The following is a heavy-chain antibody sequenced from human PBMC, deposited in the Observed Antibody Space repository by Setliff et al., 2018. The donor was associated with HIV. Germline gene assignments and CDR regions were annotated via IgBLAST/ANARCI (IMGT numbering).Heavy chain of an antibody. CDR2: IYTSGST. V-gene: IGHV4-61*02. CDR3: ARGVQSPPHYSYYYMDV. CDR1: GGSISSGSYF. J-gene: IGHJ6*03. D-gene: IGHD3-3*01. Sequence: SETLSLTCTVSGGSISSGSYFWTWIRQPAGKGLEWIGRIYTSGSTNYNPSLKSRVTISVDTSKNQFSLKLSSVTAADTAVYYCARGVQSPPHYSYYYMDVWGEGTMVTVSS.